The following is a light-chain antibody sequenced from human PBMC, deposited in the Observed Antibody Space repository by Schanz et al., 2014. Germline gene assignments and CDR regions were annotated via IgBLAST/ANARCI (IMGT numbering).Light chain of an antibody. V-gene: IGKV3-20*01. Sequence: EIVLTQSPDTLSLSPGEGVTLSCRASQSVTTRSLAWYQQKPGQAPRLLIYGASSRATGIPARFSGSGSGTDFTLTISRLEPEDFAVYYCQQYGRSRWTFGQGTKVEIK. CDR2: GAS. CDR1: QSVTTRS. J-gene: IGKJ1*01. CDR3: QQYGRSRWT.